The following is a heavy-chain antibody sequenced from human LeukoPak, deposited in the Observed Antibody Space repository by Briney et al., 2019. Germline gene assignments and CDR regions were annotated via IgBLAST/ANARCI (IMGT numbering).Heavy chain of an antibody. V-gene: IGHV3-23*01. CDR2: ISGSGGST. D-gene: IGHD5-12*01. Sequence: GGSLSLSCAASGFTFSSYAMSWVRQAPGKGLEWVSAISGSGGSTYYADSVKGRLTISRDNAKNSLYLQMNSLRDEDTAVYYCARGWLQLERWGQGTLVTVSS. CDR1: GFTFSSYA. J-gene: IGHJ4*02. CDR3: ARGWLQLER.